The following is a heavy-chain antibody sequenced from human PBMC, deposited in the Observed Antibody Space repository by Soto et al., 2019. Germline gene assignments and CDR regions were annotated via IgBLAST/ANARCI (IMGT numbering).Heavy chain of an antibody. D-gene: IGHD2-8*01. J-gene: IGHJ4*02. Sequence: SPTLSLTCAISGDSVSSNSAAWNWLRQSPSRGLEWLGRTYYRSKWYNDYAVSVKSRITINPDTSKNQFSLQLNSVTPEDTAVYYCARDIVLMVYAFDYWGQGTLVTVSS. CDR2: TYYRSKWYN. CDR1: GDSVSSNSAA. CDR3: ARDIVLMVYAFDY. V-gene: IGHV6-1*01.